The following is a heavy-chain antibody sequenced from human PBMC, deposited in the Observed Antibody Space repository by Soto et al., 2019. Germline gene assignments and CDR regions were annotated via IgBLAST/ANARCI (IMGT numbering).Heavy chain of an antibody. Sequence: QVQLQQWGAGLLKPSETLSLTCAVYGGSFSGYYWSWIRQPPGKGLEWIGEINHSGSTNYNPSLKSRVTISVDTSKNQVSLKLSSVTAADTAVYYCARGRINYGSGSYYQDYWGQGTLVTVSS. J-gene: IGHJ4*02. CDR1: GGSFSGYY. D-gene: IGHD3-10*01. CDR2: INHSGST. V-gene: IGHV4-34*01. CDR3: ARGRINYGSGSYYQDY.